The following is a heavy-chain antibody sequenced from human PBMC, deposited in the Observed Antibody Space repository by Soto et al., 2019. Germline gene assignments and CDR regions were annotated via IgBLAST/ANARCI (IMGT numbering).Heavy chain of an antibody. J-gene: IGHJ6*02. CDR2: IIPIFGTA. CDR3: ASHDPQTYYYDSSGLYGMDV. CDR1: GGTFSSYA. Sequence: SVKVSCKASGGTFSSYAISWVRQAPGQGLEWMGGIIPIFGTANYAQKFQGGVTITADESTSTAYMELSSLRSEDTAVYYCASHDPQTYYYDSSGLYGMDVWGQGTTVTVSS. V-gene: IGHV1-69*13. D-gene: IGHD3-22*01.